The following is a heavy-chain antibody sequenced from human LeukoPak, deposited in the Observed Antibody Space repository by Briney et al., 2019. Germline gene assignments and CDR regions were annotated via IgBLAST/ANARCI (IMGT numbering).Heavy chain of an antibody. Sequence: RGSLRLSCAASGFTFSSYAMSWVRQAPGKGLEWVSAISGSGGNTYYADSVKGRFTISRDNSKNTLYLQMNSLRAEDTAVYYCAKILGLDSGYEDVDYWGQGTLVTVSS. CDR1: GFTFSSYA. V-gene: IGHV3-23*01. J-gene: IGHJ4*02. CDR2: ISGSGGNT. D-gene: IGHD5-12*01. CDR3: AKILGLDSGYEDVDY.